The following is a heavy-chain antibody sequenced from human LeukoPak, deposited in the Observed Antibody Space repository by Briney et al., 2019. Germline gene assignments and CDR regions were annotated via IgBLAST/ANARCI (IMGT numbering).Heavy chain of an antibody. CDR1: GYTFTGYY. CDR2: INPNSGGT. J-gene: IGHJ4*02. V-gene: IGHV1-2*02. D-gene: IGHD3-22*01. CDR3: ARDPERDYYDSSGYYGY. Sequence: ASVKVSCKASGYTFTGYYMHWVRQAPGQGLEWMGWINPNSGGTNYAQKFQGRVTMTRDTSISTAYMELSRLRSDDTAVYYCARDPERDYYDSSGYYGYWGQGTLVTVSS.